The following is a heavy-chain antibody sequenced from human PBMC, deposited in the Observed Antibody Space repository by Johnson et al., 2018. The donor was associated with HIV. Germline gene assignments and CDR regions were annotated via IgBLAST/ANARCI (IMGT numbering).Heavy chain of an antibody. CDR2: IWYDGTNK. J-gene: IGHJ3*02. CDR1: EFIFNNYG. V-gene: IGHV3-33*06. CDR3: AKDRVLGNQDDAFDM. Sequence: QVLLLESGGGVVQPGGSLRLSCAASEFIFNNYGMHWVRQAPGKGLEWVAVIWYDGTNKYYADSVKGRFSISRDNSKNTLYLQMNSLRAEDTAVYYCAKDRVLGNQDDAFDMWGQGTMVTVSS. D-gene: IGHD7-27*01.